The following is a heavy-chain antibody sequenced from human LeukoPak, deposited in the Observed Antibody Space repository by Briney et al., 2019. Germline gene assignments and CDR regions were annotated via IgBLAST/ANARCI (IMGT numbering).Heavy chain of an antibody. CDR2: TGGPTET. CDR3: AKDATPRNSIWDYFGK. CDR1: GFSFDICA. J-gene: IGHJ4*02. Sequence: GGSLRLSCIASGFSFDICAMSWVRQAPGKGPEWVSSTGGPTETFYADSVKGRFTVSRDNSQNTLYLQMNSLRAEDTAVYYCAKDATPRNSIWDYFGKWGQGALVTVST. V-gene: IGHV3-23*01. D-gene: IGHD4-23*01.